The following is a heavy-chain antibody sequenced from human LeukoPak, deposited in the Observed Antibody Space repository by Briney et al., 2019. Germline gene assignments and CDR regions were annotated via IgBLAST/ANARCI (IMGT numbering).Heavy chain of an antibody. V-gene: IGHV4-59*01. CDR3: ARGGNYGGYFDY. D-gene: IGHD4-23*01. Sequence: SETLSLTCTVSGGSISSYYWSWIRQPPGKGLERIGYIYYSGSTNYNPSLKSRVTISVDTSKNQFSLKLSSVTAADTAVYYCARGGNYGGYFDYWGQGTLVPVSS. CDR1: GGSISSYY. CDR2: IYYSGST. J-gene: IGHJ4*02.